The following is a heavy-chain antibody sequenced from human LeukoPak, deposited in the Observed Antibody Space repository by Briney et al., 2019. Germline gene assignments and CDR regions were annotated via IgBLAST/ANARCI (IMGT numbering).Heavy chain of an antibody. CDR1: GFTFSSYS. D-gene: IGHD2-2*01. CDR2: ISSSSSYI. V-gene: IGHV3-21*01. CDR3: ASLLGGVVVPVPDSFDP. J-gene: IGHJ5*02. Sequence: GGSLRLSCAASGFTFSSYSMNWVRQAPGKGLEWVSSISSSSSYIYYADSVKGRFTISRDNAKNSLYLHMNSPRAEKTASYYFASLLGGVVVPVPDSFDPWGQGTLVTVSS.